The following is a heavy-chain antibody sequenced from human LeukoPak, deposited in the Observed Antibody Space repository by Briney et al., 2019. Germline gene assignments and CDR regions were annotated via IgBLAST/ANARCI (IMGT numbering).Heavy chain of an antibody. CDR3: ARCPAHYYGMDV. CDR1: GGSISSYY. Sequence: SETLSLTCTVSGGSISSYYWSWIRQPPGKGLEWIGYIYYSGSTNYNPSLKSRVTISVDTSKNQFSLKLSSVTAADTAVYCCARCPAHYYGMDVRGQGTTVTVSS. V-gene: IGHV4-59*01. J-gene: IGHJ6*02. CDR2: IYYSGST.